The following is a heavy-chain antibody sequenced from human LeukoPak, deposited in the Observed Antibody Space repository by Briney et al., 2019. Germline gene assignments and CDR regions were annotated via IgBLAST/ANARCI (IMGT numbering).Heavy chain of an antibody. J-gene: IGHJ6*02. CDR1: GFTFSSYA. D-gene: IGHD1-26*01. V-gene: IGHV3-23*01. CDR3: AKAVGATRGYYYAGMGV. CDR2: ISGGGGSA. Sequence: GGSLRLSCAASGFTFSSYALTWVRQAPGKGLEWVSAISGGGGSAYYADSVKGRFTISRDSSMNTLYLQMNRLTAGDTAVYYCAKAVGATRGYYYAGMGVWGQGTTVTVSS.